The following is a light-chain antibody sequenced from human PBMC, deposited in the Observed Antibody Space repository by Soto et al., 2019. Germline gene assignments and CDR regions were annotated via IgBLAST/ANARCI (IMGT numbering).Light chain of an antibody. CDR3: FSYAGSSSFDV. J-gene: IGLJ1*01. V-gene: IGLV2-23*03. Sequence: QSVLTQPASMSGSPGQSITISCTGTSSDVGGYNLVSWYQQHPGKAPKLMIFEGSKRPSGVSNRFSGSKSGNTASLTVSGLQAVDEADYYCFSYAGSSSFDVFGTGTKVTVL. CDR1: SSDVGGYNL. CDR2: EGS.